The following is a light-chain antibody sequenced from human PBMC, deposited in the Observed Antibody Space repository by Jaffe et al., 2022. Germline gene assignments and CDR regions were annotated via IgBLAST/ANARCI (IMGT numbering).Light chain of an antibody. J-gene: IGLJ1*01. CDR2: DVS. Sequence: QSALTQPASVSGSPGQSITISCTGTSSDVGGYNYVSWYQQHPGKAPKLMIYDVSNRPSGVSNRFSGSKSGNTASLTISGLQAEDEADYYCSSYTSSSTRVFYVFGTGTKVTVL. CDR1: SSDVGGYNY. CDR3: SSYTSSSTRVFYV. V-gene: IGLV2-14*03.